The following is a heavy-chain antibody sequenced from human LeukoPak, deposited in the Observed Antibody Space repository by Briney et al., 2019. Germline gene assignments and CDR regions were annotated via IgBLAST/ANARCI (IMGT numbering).Heavy chain of an antibody. Sequence: GEALIISCKGSGYRFTSYWISWVREMPGEGLEWMGRIDPSDSYTNYSPSFQGHVTISADKSISTAYLRWSSLKASDTAMYYCARHSYDGGFDYWGQGTLVTVSS. D-gene: IGHD5-12*01. V-gene: IGHV5-10-1*01. CDR1: GYRFTSYW. CDR2: IDPSDSYT. CDR3: ARHSYDGGFDY. J-gene: IGHJ4*02.